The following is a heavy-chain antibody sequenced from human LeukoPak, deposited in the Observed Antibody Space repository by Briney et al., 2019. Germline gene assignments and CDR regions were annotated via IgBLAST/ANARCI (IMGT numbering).Heavy chain of an antibody. CDR3: ARDPGGGGTYYFDY. Sequence: SETLSLTCTVSGGSISTHYWNWIRQPAGKGLEWIGRIYSSGSANYNPSLKSRVTMSVDASKNHFSLILTSVTAADTAVYYCARDPGGGGTYYFDYWGQGTLLTVSS. CDR2: IYSSGSA. V-gene: IGHV4-4*07. J-gene: IGHJ4*02. CDR1: GGSISTHY. D-gene: IGHD2-15*01.